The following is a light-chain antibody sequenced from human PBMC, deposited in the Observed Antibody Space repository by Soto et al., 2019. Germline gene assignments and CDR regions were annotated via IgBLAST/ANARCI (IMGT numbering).Light chain of an antibody. CDR2: GAS. CDR1: QSVNSK. V-gene: IGKV3D-15*01. Sequence: EIVMTQSPATLSVSPGERATLSCRASQSVNSKLAWYQQKPGRAPRLLIYGASSRATGIPARFSGSGSGTDFTLIINSLQSEDFAVYYCQQYNKWPQTFGQGTKVDI. J-gene: IGKJ1*01. CDR3: QQYNKWPQT.